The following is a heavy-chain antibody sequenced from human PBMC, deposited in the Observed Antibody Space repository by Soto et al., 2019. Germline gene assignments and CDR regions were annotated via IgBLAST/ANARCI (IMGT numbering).Heavy chain of an antibody. D-gene: IGHD3-22*01. CDR2: INPNSGGT. J-gene: IGHJ5*02. CDR3: ARDRGYCDSSGYYTNWFDP. CDR1: GYTFTGYY. Sequence: ASVKVSCKASGYTFTGYYMHWLRQAPGQGLEWMGWINPNSGGTNYAQKFQGRVTMTRDTSISTAYMELSRLRSDDTAVYYCARDRGYCDSSGYYTNWFDPWGQGTLVTVSS. V-gene: IGHV1-2*02.